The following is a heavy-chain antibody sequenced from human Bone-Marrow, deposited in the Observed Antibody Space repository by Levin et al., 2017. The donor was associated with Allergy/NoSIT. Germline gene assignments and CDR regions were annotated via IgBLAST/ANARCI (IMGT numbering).Heavy chain of an antibody. CDR2: IRNSDGST. V-gene: IGHV3-23*01. CDR3: ERCVPEADITIFDY. J-gene: IGHJ4*02. CDR1: GFTFSNHG. D-gene: IGHD2-2*01. Sequence: GGSLRLSCAASGFTFSNHGMAWVRQSPGKGLEWVSSIRNSDGSTYYADSVKGRFTIPRDTSKNTLHLQMNSLRVEATATYYCERCVPEADITIFDYWGQGTLVTVSS.